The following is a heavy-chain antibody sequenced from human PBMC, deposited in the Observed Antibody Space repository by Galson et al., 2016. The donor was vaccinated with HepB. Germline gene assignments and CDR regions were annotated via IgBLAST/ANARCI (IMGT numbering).Heavy chain of an antibody. Sequence: SLRLSCAASGFTFSDYKMNWVRQAPGKGLEWVSSITSGDDYIYYSDSVKGRFTISRDNAKNSLYLQMTSLGVGDTAVYYCARDRGIEVTEGFSEEPIDSGGQGTLVTVSA. J-gene: IGHJ4*02. D-gene: IGHD6-19*01. CDR3: ARDRGIEVTEGFSEEPIDS. CDR1: GFTFSDYK. V-gene: IGHV3-21*01. CDR2: ITSGDDYI.